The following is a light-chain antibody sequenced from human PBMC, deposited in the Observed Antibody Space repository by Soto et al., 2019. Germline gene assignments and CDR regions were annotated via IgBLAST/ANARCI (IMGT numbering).Light chain of an antibody. CDR2: DAS. Sequence: DIQMTQSPSTLSGSVGDRVTITCRASQSISTWLAWYQQKPGKAPKVLIYDASTLESGVPSRFSGSESGTEFTLTINSLQPEDFATYYCQQYSTSWTFGQGTKVDIK. J-gene: IGKJ1*01. CDR1: QSISTW. V-gene: IGKV1-5*01. CDR3: QQYSTSWT.